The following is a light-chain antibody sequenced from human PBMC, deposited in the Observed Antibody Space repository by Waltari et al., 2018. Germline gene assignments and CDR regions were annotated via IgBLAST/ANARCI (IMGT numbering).Light chain of an antibody. J-gene: IGLJ1*01. CDR1: SSDVGGYKY. CDR2: EVS. Sequence: QSALTQPPSASGSPGQSVTISCTGTSSDVGGYKYVSWYQQHPGKAPKIIIDEVSKRPTGFPDRFAGSKSVNTASLTVSGLQAEDEADYYCSSYAGSNNQVFGTGTKVTVL. V-gene: IGLV2-8*01. CDR3: SSYAGSNNQV.